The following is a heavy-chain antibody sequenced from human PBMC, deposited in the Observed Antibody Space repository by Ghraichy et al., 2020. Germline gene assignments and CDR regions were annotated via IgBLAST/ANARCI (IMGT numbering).Heavy chain of an antibody. J-gene: IGHJ5*02. CDR3: ARQVTPPLGNLPYGDYPNWFDP. Sequence: ETLSLTCTVSGGSISSYYWSWIRQPPGKGLEWIGYIYTSGSTNYNPSLKSRVTISVDTSKNQFSLKLSSVTAADTAVYYCARQVTPPLGNLPYGDYPNWFDPWGQGTLVTVSS. CDR2: IYTSGST. CDR1: GGSISSYY. V-gene: IGHV4-4*09. D-gene: IGHD4-17*01.